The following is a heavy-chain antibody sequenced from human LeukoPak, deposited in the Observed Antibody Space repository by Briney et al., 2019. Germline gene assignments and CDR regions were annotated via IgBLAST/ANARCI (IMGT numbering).Heavy chain of an antibody. CDR2: IYYSGST. D-gene: IGHD6-6*01. V-gene: IGHV4-59*11. CDR3: GRGGHSISSYWFDP. CDR1: GASINSHY. Sequence: PSETLSLTCTVFGASINSHYWSWIRQPPGKGLEWIGYIYYSGSTSYNPSLKSRVTISIETSKNQYSLKLTTVTAADTAVYYCGRGGHSISSYWFDPWGQGTLVTVSS. J-gene: IGHJ5*02.